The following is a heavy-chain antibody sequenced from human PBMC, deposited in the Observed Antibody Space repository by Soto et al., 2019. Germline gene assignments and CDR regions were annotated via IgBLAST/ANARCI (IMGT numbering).Heavy chain of an antibody. CDR1: GFTFSSYG. CDR3: AKDGNYDFWSGYYHYFDY. J-gene: IGHJ4*02. V-gene: IGHV3-30*18. Sequence: GGFLRLSCAASGFTFSSYGMHWVRQAPGKGVEWVAVISYDGSNKYYADSVKGRFTISRDNSKNTLYLQMNSLRAEDTAVYYCAKDGNYDFWSGYYHYFDYWGQGT. CDR2: ISYDGSNK. D-gene: IGHD3-3*01.